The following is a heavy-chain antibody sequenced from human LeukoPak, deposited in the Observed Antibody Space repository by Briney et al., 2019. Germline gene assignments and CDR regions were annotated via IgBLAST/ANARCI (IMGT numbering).Heavy chain of an antibody. J-gene: IGHJ6*02. V-gene: IGHV3-7*03. CDR3: ARRNAMDV. CDR1: GFTFSNYW. CDR2: INRDGSER. Sequence: GGSLRLSCAASGFTFSNYWMTWVRQAPGKGLEWVANINRDGSERYYVDSVKGRFTISRDDAKSSLYLQMNGLRAEDTAVYYCARRNAMDVWGQGTTVIV.